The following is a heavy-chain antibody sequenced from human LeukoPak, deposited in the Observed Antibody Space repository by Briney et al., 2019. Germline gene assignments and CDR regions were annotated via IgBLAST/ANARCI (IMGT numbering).Heavy chain of an antibody. V-gene: IGHV1-18*01. Sequence: SVKVSCKASDYTFTKYGLSWVRQTPGQGLEWMGWISTYNGNTIYAQKFQVRATMTTDTSTSTAYMELRSLRSDDTAVYYCARTPRYDFWSGYSNWFDPWGQGTLVTVSS. CDR2: ISTYNGNT. CDR1: DYTFTKYG. J-gene: IGHJ5*02. CDR3: ARTPRYDFWSGYSNWFDP. D-gene: IGHD3-3*01.